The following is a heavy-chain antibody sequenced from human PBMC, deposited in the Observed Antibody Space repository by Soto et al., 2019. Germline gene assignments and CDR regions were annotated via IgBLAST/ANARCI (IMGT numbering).Heavy chain of an antibody. Sequence: GESLKISCNGSGYSFTSYWIGWVRQMPGKGLEWMGIIYPGDSDTRYSPSFQGQVTISADKPISTAYLQWSSLKASDTAMYYCARIPQYCSGGSCYSGTYYYYYGMDVWGQGTTVTVSS. D-gene: IGHD2-15*01. CDR1: GYSFTSYW. J-gene: IGHJ6*02. V-gene: IGHV5-51*01. CDR3: ARIPQYCSGGSCYSGTYYYYYGMDV. CDR2: IYPGDSDT.